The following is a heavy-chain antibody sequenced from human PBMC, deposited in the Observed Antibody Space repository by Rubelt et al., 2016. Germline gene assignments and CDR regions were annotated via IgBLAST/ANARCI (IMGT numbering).Heavy chain of an antibody. Sequence: YYADSVKGRFTISRDNSKNTLYLQMNSLRAEDTAVYYCARDLREQWLTPGYWGQGTLVTVSS. V-gene: IGHV3-30*01. CDR3: ARDLREQWLTPGY. J-gene: IGHJ4*02. D-gene: IGHD6-19*01.